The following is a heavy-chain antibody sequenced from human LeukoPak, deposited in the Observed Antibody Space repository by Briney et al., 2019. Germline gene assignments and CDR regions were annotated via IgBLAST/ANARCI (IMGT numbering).Heavy chain of an antibody. Sequence: SETLSLTCAVSGGSISSGGYSWSWIRQPPGKGLEWIGYIYHSGSTYYNPSLKSRVTISVDRSKNQFSLKLSSVTAADTAVYYCAHAGGDYWGQGTLVTVPS. D-gene: IGHD3-10*01. J-gene: IGHJ4*02. CDR1: GGSISSGGYS. CDR3: AHAGGDY. V-gene: IGHV4-30-2*01. CDR2: IYHSGST.